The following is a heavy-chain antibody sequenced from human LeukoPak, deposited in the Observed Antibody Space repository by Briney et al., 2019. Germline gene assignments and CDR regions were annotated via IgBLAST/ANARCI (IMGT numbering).Heavy chain of an antibody. CDR3: AKKLGYCSSTSCYFFRHYYYGMDV. D-gene: IGHD2-2*01. V-gene: IGHV3-23*01. Sequence: GGSVRLSCAASGFTFSSYAMSWVRQAPGKGLEWVSAISGTGSTTFYADSVKGRFTISRDNSKNTLYLQMNSLRAEDTAVYYCAKKLGYCSSTSCYFFRHYYYGMDVWGQGTTVTVSS. CDR2: ISGTGSTT. CDR1: GFTFSSYA. J-gene: IGHJ6*02.